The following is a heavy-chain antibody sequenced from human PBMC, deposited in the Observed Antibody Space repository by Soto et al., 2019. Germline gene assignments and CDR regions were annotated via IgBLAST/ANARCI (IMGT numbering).Heavy chain of an antibody. CDR3: ARYCTNGVCYRDAFDI. CDR1: GYTFTGYY. J-gene: IGHJ3*02. D-gene: IGHD2-8*01. V-gene: IGHV1-2*02. CDR2: INPNSGGT. Sequence: GASVKVSCKASGYTFTGYYMHWVRQAPGQGLEWMGWINPNSGGTNYAQKFQGRVTMTRDTSISTAYMELSRLRSDDTAVYYCARYCTNGVCYRDAFDIWGQGTMVTVS.